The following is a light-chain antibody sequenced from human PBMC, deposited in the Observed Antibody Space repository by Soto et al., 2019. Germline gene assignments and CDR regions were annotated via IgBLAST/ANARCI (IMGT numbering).Light chain of an antibody. Sequence: DIQMTQSPSSLSASVGDRVTITCRASQSISIYLNWYQQKPGKAPKLLIYAASSLQSGVPSRFSGSGSGTDFTLTISSLQPEDFATYFCQQSYTTPLTFGGGTKMEIK. V-gene: IGKV1-39*01. J-gene: IGKJ4*01. CDR2: AAS. CDR1: QSISIY. CDR3: QQSYTTPLT.